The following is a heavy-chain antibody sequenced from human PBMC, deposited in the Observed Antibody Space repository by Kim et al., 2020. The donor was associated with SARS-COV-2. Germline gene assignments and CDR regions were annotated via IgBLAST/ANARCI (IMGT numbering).Heavy chain of an antibody. Sequence: SVKVSCKASGGTFSSYTISWVRQAPGQGLEWMGRIIPILGIANYAQKFQGRVTITADKSTSTAYMELSSLRSEDTAVYYCARDPLNTVTLCYWGQGTLVTVSS. D-gene: IGHD4-17*01. CDR3: ARDPLNTVTLCY. CDR1: GGTFSSYT. J-gene: IGHJ4*02. V-gene: IGHV1-69*04. CDR2: IIPILGIA.